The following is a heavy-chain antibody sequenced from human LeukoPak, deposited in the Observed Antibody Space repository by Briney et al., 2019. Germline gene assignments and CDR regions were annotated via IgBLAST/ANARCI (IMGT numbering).Heavy chain of an antibody. J-gene: IGHJ4*02. CDR2: IYYSGST. CDR1: GGSINNNHYY. Sequence: PSETLSLTCAVSGGSINNNHYYWGWIRQPPGKGLEWIGSIYYSGSTYYNPSLKSRVTISVDTSKNQFSLKLSSVTAADTAVYYCAREAVAGTYDYWGQGTLVTVSS. D-gene: IGHD6-19*01. V-gene: IGHV4-39*07. CDR3: AREAVAGTYDY.